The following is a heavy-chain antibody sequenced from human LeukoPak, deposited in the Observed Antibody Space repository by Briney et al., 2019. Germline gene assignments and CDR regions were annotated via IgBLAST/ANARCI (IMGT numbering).Heavy chain of an antibody. CDR2: INAGHGNT. Sequence: ASVKVSCKASGYTFTCYAKHLMRQAPGQRLEWVGWINAGHGNTKYLQKFQGRVTITRDTSASTAYMALSGLRSEESAAYYCPRGRLLLIGYWGQGTLVTVSS. V-gene: IGHV1-3*01. CDR3: PRGRLLLIGY. D-gene: IGHD3-16*01. J-gene: IGHJ4*02. CDR1: GYTFTCYA.